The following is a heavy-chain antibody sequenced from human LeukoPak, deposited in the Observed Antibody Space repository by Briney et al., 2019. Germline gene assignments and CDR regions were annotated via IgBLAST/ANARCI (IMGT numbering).Heavy chain of an antibody. D-gene: IGHD3-22*01. V-gene: IGHV5-51*01. CDR3: ARLTYYYDSSGYWYFDY. CDR2: IYPGDSDT. J-gene: IGHJ4*02. CDR1: GYSFTSYW. Sequence: GESLEISCKGSGYSFTSYWIGWVRQMPGKGLEWMGIIYPGDSDTRYSPSFQGQVTISADKSISTAYLQWSSLKASDTAMYYCARLTYYYDSSGYWYFDYWGQGTLVTVSS.